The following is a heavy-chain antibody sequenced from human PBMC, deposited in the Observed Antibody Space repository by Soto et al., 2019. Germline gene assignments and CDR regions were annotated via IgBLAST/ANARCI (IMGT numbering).Heavy chain of an antibody. CDR1: GGSFSGYY. J-gene: IGHJ4*02. Sequence: SETLSLTCAVYGGSFSGYYWSWIRQPPGKGLEWIGEINHSGSTNYNPSLKSRVTISVDTSKNQFSLKLSSVTAADTAVYYCARGRSDYVWGSYRYEPRYYFDYWGQGALVTVSS. V-gene: IGHV4-34*01. CDR2: INHSGST. CDR3: ARGRSDYVWGSYRYEPRYYFDY. D-gene: IGHD3-16*02.